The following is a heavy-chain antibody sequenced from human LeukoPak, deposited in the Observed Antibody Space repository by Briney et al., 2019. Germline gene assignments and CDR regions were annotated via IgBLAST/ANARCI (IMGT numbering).Heavy chain of an antibody. D-gene: IGHD3-22*01. J-gene: IGHJ4*02. CDR1: SLIFSHAW. V-gene: IGHV3-23*01. Sequence: GGSLRLSCVFPSLIFSHAWMNWVRQAPGKGLEWVSAISGSGGSTYYADSVKGRFTISRDNSKNTLYLQMNSLRAEDTAVYYCAKPDSSGYRLRYFDYWGQGTLVTVSS. CDR2: ISGSGGST. CDR3: AKPDSSGYRLRYFDY.